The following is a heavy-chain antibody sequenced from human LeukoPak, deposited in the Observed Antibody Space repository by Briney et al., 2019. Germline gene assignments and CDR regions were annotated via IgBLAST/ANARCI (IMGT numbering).Heavy chain of an antibody. D-gene: IGHD2-2*01. CDR3: ARHKGWRGYCSSTSCQNNWFDP. V-gene: IGHV4-39*01. CDR1: GGSISSSSYY. J-gene: IGHJ5*02. Sequence: PSETLSLTCTVSGGSISSSSYYWGWIRQPPGKGLEWIGSIYYSGSTYYNPSLKSRVTISVDTSKNQFSLKLSSVTAADTAVYYCARHKGWRGYCSSTSCQNNWFDPWGQGTLVTVSS. CDR2: IYYSGST.